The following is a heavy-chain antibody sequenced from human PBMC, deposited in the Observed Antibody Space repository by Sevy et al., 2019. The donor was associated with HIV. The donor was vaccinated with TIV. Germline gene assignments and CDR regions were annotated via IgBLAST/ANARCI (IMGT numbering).Heavy chain of an antibody. CDR2: IYPGDSDT. Sequence: GESLKISCKGSGYSFSNYWIGWVRQMPGKGLELMGIIYPGDSDTRYSPSFQGQVTISVDKSSSTAYLQWSRLRASDTAMYYCARFGSYRLAYCGMDVWGQGTTVTVSS. V-gene: IGHV5-51*01. J-gene: IGHJ6*02. CDR1: GYSFSNYW. CDR3: ARFGSYRLAYCGMDV. D-gene: IGHD3-9*01.